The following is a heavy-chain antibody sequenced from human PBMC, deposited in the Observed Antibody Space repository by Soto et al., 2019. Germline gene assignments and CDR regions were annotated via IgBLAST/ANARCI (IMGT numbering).Heavy chain of an antibody. V-gene: IGHV3-21*01. CDR2: ISSSSSYI. CDR1: GFTFSSYS. CDR3: ARDPWFRYGDYQAYYYFDY. D-gene: IGHD4-17*01. Sequence: GGSLRLSCAASGFTFSSYSMNWVRQAPGKGLEWVSSISSSSSYIYYADSVKGRFTISRDNAKNSLYLQMNGLRAEDTAVYYCARDPWFRYGDYQAYYYFDYWGQGTLVTVSS. J-gene: IGHJ4*02.